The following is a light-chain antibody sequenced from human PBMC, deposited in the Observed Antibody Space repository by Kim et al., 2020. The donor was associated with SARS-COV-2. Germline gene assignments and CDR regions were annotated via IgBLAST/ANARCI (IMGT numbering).Light chain of an antibody. CDR2: QDS. Sequence: GAPGQTASITCSGDKWGDKYACWYQQKPGQSPVLVIYQDSKRPSGIPERFSGSNSGNTATLTISGTQAMDEADYYCQAWDSSTVVFGGGTKVTVL. CDR3: QAWDSSTVV. CDR1: KWGDKY. J-gene: IGLJ2*01. V-gene: IGLV3-1*01.